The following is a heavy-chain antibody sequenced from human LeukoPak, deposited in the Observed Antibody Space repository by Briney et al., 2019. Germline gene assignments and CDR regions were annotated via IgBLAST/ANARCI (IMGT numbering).Heavy chain of an antibody. J-gene: IGHJ4*02. CDR3: VRAYTAYYDYVWGSYRHFDY. D-gene: IGHD3-16*02. Sequence: ASVKVSCKASGYTFTSYGISWVRQAPGQGLEWMGWISAYNGNTNYAQKLQGRVTMTTDTSTSTAYMELRSLRSDDTAVYYCVRAYTAYYDYVWGSYRHFDYWGQGTLVTVSS. V-gene: IGHV1-18*01. CDR1: GYTFTSYG. CDR2: ISAYNGNT.